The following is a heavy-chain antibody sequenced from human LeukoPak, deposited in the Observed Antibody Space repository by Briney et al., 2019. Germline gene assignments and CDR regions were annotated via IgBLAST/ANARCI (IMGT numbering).Heavy chain of an antibody. J-gene: IGHJ2*01. CDR2: INHSGST. CDR1: GGSFSGYY. CDR3: AREQDSIAGWYFDL. V-gene: IGHV4-34*01. D-gene: IGHD6-6*01. Sequence: TSETLSLTCAVYGGSFSGYYWSWIRQPPGKGLEWIGEINHSGSTNYNPSLKSRVAISVDTSKNQFSLKLSSVTAADTAVYYCAREQDSIAGWYFDLWGRGTLVTVSS.